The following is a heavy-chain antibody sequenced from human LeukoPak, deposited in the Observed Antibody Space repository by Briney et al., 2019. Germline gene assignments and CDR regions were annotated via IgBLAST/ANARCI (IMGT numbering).Heavy chain of an antibody. CDR2: IGTASDT. V-gene: IGHV3-13*01. CDR1: GFTFSSFD. CDR3: ARGPPRGKYYYMDV. Sequence: TGGSLRLSCAVSGFTFSSFDMHWVRQPTGQGLEWVSTIGTASDTYYPGSVEGRFTLSRDNAKNSLYLQMNSLTAGDTAVYYCARGPPRGKYYYMDVWGKGTTVTVSS. J-gene: IGHJ6*03. D-gene: IGHD1-1*01.